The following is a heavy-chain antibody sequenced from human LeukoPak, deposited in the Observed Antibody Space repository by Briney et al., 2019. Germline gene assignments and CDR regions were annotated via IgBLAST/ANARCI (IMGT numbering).Heavy chain of an antibody. CDR3: VKDLRSDFMGVLSRYLSY. Sequence: PGGTLRPSCSASGFTFSSFAMHWVRQAPGKGLEYVAAISGSGGSTYYADSVKGRFTISRDNSKSTLYLQMSSLRAEDTAVYLCVKDLRSDFMGVLSRYLSYWGQGTLVTVSS. D-gene: IGHD2/OR15-2a*01. V-gene: IGHV3-64D*09. CDR2: ISGSGGST. CDR1: GFTFSSFA. J-gene: IGHJ4*02.